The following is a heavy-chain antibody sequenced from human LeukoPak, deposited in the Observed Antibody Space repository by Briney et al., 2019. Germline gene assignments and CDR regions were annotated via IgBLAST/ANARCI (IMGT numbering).Heavy chain of an antibody. CDR1: GGSISSSSYY. V-gene: IGHV4-39*01. CDR3: ARTWIQLGYFDY. J-gene: IGHJ4*02. Sequence: SETLSLTCTVSGGSISSSSYYWGWIRQPPGKGLEWIGSIYYSGSTYYNPSLESRVTISVDTSKNQFSLKLSSVTAADTAVYYCARTWIQLGYFDYWGQGTLVTVSS. CDR2: IYYSGST. D-gene: IGHD5-18*01.